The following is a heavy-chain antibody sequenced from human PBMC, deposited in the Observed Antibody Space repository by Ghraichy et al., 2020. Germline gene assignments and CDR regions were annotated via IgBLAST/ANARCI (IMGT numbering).Heavy chain of an antibody. J-gene: IGHJ4*02. CDR1: GFTFSNAW. Sequence: GESLNISCAASGFTFSNAWMSWVRQAPGKGLEWVGRIKSKTDGGTTDYAAPVKGRFTISRDDSKNTLYLQMNSLKTEDTAVYYCTTAGYSSGWPFEADYWGQGTLVTVSS. V-gene: IGHV3-15*01. D-gene: IGHD6-19*01. CDR2: IKSKTDGGTT. CDR3: TTAGYSSGWPFEADY.